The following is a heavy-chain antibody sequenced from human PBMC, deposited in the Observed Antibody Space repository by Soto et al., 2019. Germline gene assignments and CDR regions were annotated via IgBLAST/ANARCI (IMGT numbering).Heavy chain of an antibody. Sequence: GASVKVSCKASGYTFTGYYMHWVRQAPGQGLEWMGWINPNSGGTNYAQKFQGWVTMTRDTSISTAYMELSRLRSDDTAVYYCARWAGSYASPNNWFDPRGQGTLVTVSS. CDR1: GYTFTGYY. CDR2: INPNSGGT. V-gene: IGHV1-2*04. CDR3: ARWAGSYASPNNWFDP. J-gene: IGHJ5*02. D-gene: IGHD1-26*01.